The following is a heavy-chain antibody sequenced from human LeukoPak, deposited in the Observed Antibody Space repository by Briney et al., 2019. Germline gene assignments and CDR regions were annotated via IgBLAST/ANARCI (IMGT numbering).Heavy chain of an antibody. CDR3: AKDLGGKPYYYYGMDV. J-gene: IGHJ6*02. CDR1: GFTFSSYD. Sequence: PGGSLRLSCAASGFTFSSYDMSWVRQAPGKGLEWVSAISGGGGSTYYADSVKGRFTISRDNSKNTLYLQMNSLRAEDTAVYYCAKDLGGKPYYYYGMDVWGQGTTVTVSS. V-gene: IGHV3-23*01. CDR2: ISGGGGST.